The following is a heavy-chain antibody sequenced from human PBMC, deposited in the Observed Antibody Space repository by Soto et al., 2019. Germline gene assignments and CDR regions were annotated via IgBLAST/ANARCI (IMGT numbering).Heavy chain of an antibody. D-gene: IGHD4-4*01. CDR1: GGTFSSYT. V-gene: IGHV1-69*02. CDR3: ARSKGEHYYYYYGMDV. J-gene: IGHJ6*02. CDR2: IIPILGIA. Sequence: QVQLVQSGAEVKKPGSSVKVSCKASGGTFSSYTISWVRPAPGQGLEWMGRIIPILGIANYAQKFQGRVTITADKSTSTAYMELSSLRSEDTAVYYCARSKGEHYYYYYGMDVWGQRTTVTVSS.